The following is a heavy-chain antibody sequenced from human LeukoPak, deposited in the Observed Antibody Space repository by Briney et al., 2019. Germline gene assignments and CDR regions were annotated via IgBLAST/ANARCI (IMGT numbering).Heavy chain of an antibody. D-gene: IGHD6-19*01. J-gene: IGHJ4*02. CDR1: GGFISSGEYY. CDR2: IYYTGST. V-gene: IGHV4-30-4*02. CDR3: ARATAVAGIDY. Sequence: SETLSLTCTVSGGFISSGEYYWSWVRQPPGQGLEWIGYIYYTGSTYYNPSLKSRVTISVDTSKNQFSLKLSSVTAADTAVYYCARATAVAGIDYWGQGTLVTVSS.